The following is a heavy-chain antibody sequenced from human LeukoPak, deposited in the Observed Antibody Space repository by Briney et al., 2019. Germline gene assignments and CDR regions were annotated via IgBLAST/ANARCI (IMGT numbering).Heavy chain of an antibody. J-gene: IGHJ1*01. V-gene: IGHV3-23*01. D-gene: IGHD3-22*01. Sequence: RPGGSLRLSCAASGFTFSSYAMSWVRQALGKGLEWVSGISGNGGSTYYGDSVKGRFTISRDNSKNTLYLQMNSLRAEDTAVYYCAKGIRRGYDSSNGYFQHWGQGTLVTVSS. CDR1: GFTFSSYA. CDR3: AKGIRRGYDSSNGYFQH. CDR2: ISGNGGST.